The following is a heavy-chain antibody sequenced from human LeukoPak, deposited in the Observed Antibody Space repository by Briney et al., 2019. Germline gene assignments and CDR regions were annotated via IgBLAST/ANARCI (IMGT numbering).Heavy chain of an antibody. D-gene: IGHD3-10*01. Sequence: GGSLRLSCAASGFTFSSYSMNWVRQAPGKGLEWVSSISSSSSYIYYADSVKGRFTISRDNAKNSLYLQMNSLRAEDTAVYYCARDNYYSSGSYYPNYYYYYMDVWGKGTTVTISS. CDR2: ISSSSSYI. CDR1: GFTFSSYS. J-gene: IGHJ6*03. V-gene: IGHV3-21*01. CDR3: ARDNYYSSGSYYPNYYYYYMDV.